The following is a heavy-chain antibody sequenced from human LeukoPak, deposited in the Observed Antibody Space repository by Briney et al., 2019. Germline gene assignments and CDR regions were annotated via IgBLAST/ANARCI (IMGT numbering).Heavy chain of an antibody. CDR2: IYYSGST. CDR1: GGSISSSSYY. Sequence: SETLSLTCTVSGGSISSSSYYWGWIRQPPGKGLEWIGSIYYSGSTYYNPSLKSRVTIAVDTTTNHFSLKLSSVTAADTAVYYCARERIPIYNNYYFDYWGQGTLVTVSS. J-gene: IGHJ4*02. CDR3: ARERIPIYNNYYFDY. V-gene: IGHV4-39*07. D-gene: IGHD4-11*01.